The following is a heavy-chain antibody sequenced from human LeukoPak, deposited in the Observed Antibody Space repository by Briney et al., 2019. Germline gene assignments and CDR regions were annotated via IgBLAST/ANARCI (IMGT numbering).Heavy chain of an antibody. Sequence: GGSLRLSCAASGFTFSSYWMHWVRQAPGKGLEWVSYISTSSSYTNYADSVKGRFTISRDNSKKLLYLQMNSLRAEDTAVYYCARDDIAVAGFVYYYYGMDVWGQGTTVTVSS. CDR2: ISTSSSYT. CDR1: GFTFSSYW. D-gene: IGHD6-19*01. V-gene: IGHV3-21*05. CDR3: ARDDIAVAGFVYYYYGMDV. J-gene: IGHJ6*02.